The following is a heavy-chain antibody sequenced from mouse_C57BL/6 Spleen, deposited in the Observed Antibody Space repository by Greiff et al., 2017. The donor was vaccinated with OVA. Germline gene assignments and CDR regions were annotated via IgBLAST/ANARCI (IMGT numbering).Heavy chain of an antibody. CDR3: ARGDYYYGSSWYFDV. J-gene: IGHJ1*03. CDR1: GYSITSGYD. CDR2: ISYSGST. V-gene: IGHV3-1*01. Sequence: EVMLVESGPGMVKPSQSLSLTCTVTGYSITSGYDWHWIRHFPGNKLEWMGYISYSGSTNYNPSLKSRISITHDTSKNHFFLKLNSVTTEDTATYYCARGDYYYGSSWYFDVWGTGTTVTVSS. D-gene: IGHD1-1*01.